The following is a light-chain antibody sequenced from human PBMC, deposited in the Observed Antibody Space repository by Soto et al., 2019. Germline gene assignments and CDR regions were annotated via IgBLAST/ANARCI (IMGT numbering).Light chain of an antibody. V-gene: IGKV3-15*01. Sequence: EIVMTQSPATLSVSPGERATLSCRASQSVSSNLAWYQQKPGQAPRLLIYGASTRATGIPARFIGSGSGTEFTLTITSLQSEDFTVYYCQQYNNWPPGFGPGTKVDIK. CDR1: QSVSSN. J-gene: IGKJ3*01. CDR3: QQYNNWPPG. CDR2: GAS.